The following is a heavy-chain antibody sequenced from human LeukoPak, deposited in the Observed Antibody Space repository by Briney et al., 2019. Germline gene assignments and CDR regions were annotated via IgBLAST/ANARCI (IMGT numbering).Heavy chain of an antibody. Sequence: ASVKVSCKASGYTFTDYYMHWVQQAPGKGLEWMGRVDPEDGETIYAEKFQGRVTITADTSTDTAYMELSSLRSEDTAVYYCATLPFGYSYGLDHAFDIWGQGTMVTVSS. CDR1: GYTFTDYY. V-gene: IGHV1-69-2*01. D-gene: IGHD5-18*01. CDR2: VDPEDGET. CDR3: ATLPFGYSYGLDHAFDI. J-gene: IGHJ3*02.